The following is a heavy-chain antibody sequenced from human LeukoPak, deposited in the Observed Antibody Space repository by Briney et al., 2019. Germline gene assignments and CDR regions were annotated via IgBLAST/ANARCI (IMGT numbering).Heavy chain of an antibody. Sequence: ASVKVSCKASGYTFTSYYMHWVRQAPGQGLEWMGIINTSGGSTIYAQKLQGRVTITRDTSTSTVYMELSSLRAEDAALYYCASECGGDCYSVLDYWGQGTLVTVSS. CDR1: GYTFTSYY. CDR2: INTSGGST. J-gene: IGHJ4*02. CDR3: ASECGGDCYSVLDY. V-gene: IGHV1-46*03. D-gene: IGHD2-21*01.